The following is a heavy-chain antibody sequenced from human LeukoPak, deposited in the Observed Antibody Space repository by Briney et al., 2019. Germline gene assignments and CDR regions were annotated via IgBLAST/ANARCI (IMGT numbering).Heavy chain of an antibody. CDR3: ARGGDDYVWGSPNWFDP. Sequence: SETLSLTCTVSGGSISSYYWSWIRHPPGKGLEWMGYIYYSGSTNYNPSLKSRVTISVDTSKNQFSLKLSSVTAAYTAVYYCARGGDDYVWGSPNWFDPWGQGTLVTVSS. D-gene: IGHD3-16*01. J-gene: IGHJ5*02. V-gene: IGHV4-59*01. CDR2: IYYSGST. CDR1: GGSISSYY.